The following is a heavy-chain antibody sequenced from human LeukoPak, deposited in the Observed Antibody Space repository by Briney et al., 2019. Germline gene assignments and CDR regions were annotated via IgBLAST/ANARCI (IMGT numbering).Heavy chain of an antibody. CDR1: GFTFSTYE. CDR2: ISSSGSTI. D-gene: IGHD3-10*02. J-gene: IGHJ6*04. CDR3: AELGITMIGGV. V-gene: IGHV3-48*03. Sequence: GGSLRLSCAASGFTFSTYEMNWVRQAPGKGLEWVSYISSSGSTIYYADSVKGRFTISRDNAKNSLYLKMNSLRAEDTAVYYCAELGITMIGGVWGKGTTVTISS.